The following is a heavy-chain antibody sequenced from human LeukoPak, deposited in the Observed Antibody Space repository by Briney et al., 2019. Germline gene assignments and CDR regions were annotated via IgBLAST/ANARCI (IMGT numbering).Heavy chain of an antibody. Sequence: ASVKVSFKSSGYTFTSYGISWVRQPPAQGLEWMGWINPYNGNTNYAQKRQGRVTMTTDTSTSTDYMGLRSLRSDDTAVYYCARDPGQQVDYWGQGTLVTVSS. CDR2: INPYNGNT. CDR3: ARDPGQQVDY. D-gene: IGHD6-13*01. V-gene: IGHV1-18*01. CDR1: GYTFTSYG. J-gene: IGHJ4*02.